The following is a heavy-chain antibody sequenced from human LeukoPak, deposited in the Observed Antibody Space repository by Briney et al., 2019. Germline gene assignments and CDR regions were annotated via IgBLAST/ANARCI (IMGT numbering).Heavy chain of an antibody. J-gene: IGHJ6*02. D-gene: IGHD5-12*01. CDR3: ARGSIVATTGQGTARYYYYYGMDV. V-gene: IGHV3-33*01. Sequence: PGRSLRLSCAASGFTFSSYGMHWVRQAPGKGLEWVAVIWYDGSNKYYADSVKGRFTISRDNSKNTLYLQMNSLRAEDTAVYYCARGSIVATTGQGTARYYYYYGMDVWGQGTTVTVSS. CDR1: GFTFSSYG. CDR2: IWYDGSNK.